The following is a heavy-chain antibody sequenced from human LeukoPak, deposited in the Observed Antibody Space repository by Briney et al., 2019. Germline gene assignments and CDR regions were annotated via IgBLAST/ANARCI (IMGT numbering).Heavy chain of an antibody. V-gene: IGHV4-59*01. CDR2: IYYSGST. CDR3: ARVTSGSWRREYFQH. D-gene: IGHD1-26*01. CDR1: GGSISSYY. J-gene: IGHJ1*01. Sequence: SETLSLTCTVSGGSISSYYWSWIRQPPGKGLEWIGYIYYSGSTNYNPSLKSRATISVDTSKNQFSLKLSSVTAADTAVYYCARVTSGSWRREYFQHWGQGTLVTVSS.